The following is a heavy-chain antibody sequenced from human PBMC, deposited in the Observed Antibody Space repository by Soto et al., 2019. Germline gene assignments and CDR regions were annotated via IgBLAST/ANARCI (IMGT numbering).Heavy chain of an antibody. CDR1: GFTFSSSS. J-gene: IGHJ4*02. CDR3: ATSYGNAWYTY. V-gene: IGHV3-23*01. D-gene: IGHD6-13*01. Sequence: PGGALRLSCAASGFTFSSSSVNWVRPAPGKGLEWISGISASGDSTYYADSVKGRFTISRDNSKNQFTLQLTSVTVEDTAVYYCATSYGNAWYTYWGQGTQVPVSS. CDR2: ISASGDST.